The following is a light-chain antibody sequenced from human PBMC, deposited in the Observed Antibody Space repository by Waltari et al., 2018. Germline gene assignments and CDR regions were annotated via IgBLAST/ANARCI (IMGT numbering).Light chain of an antibody. Sequence: ELVMTQSPATLSVSPGERATLSCRASQSVSNNLAWYQQKRGQAPILLISRASTRATGIPARFSGSGSGTEFTLTISSLQSEDFAVYYCQQYNSWPLTFGRGTKVEIK. CDR2: RAS. J-gene: IGKJ1*01. V-gene: IGKV3-15*01. CDR1: QSVSNN. CDR3: QQYNSWPLT.